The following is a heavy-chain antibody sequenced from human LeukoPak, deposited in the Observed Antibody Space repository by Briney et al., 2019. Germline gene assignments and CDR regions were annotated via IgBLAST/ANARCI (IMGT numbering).Heavy chain of an antibody. CDR1: GFTFSSYA. J-gene: IGHJ4*02. D-gene: IGHD3-10*01. Sequence: PGGSLRLSCAASGFTFSSYAMSWVRQAPGKGLEWVSAISGSGGSTYYADSVKGRFTISRDNSKNTLYLQMNSLRAEDTAVYYCAKDPWFGELLFFGLTFDYWGQGTLVTVSS. V-gene: IGHV3-23*01. CDR3: AKDPWFGELLFFGLTFDY. CDR2: ISGSGGST.